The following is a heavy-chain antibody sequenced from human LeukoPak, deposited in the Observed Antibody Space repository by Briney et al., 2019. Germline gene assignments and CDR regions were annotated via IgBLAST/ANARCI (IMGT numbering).Heavy chain of an antibody. V-gene: IGHV4-59*01. CDR2: IYYSGST. CDR3: ARGRSPHDSSGLDY. J-gene: IGHJ4*02. D-gene: IGHD3-22*01. Sequence: PSETLSLTCTVSGGSISSYYWSWIRQPPGKGLEWIGYIYYSGSTNYNPPLKSRVTISVDTSKNQFSLKLSSVTAADTAVYYCARGRSPHDSSGLDYWGQGTLVTVSS. CDR1: GGSISSYY.